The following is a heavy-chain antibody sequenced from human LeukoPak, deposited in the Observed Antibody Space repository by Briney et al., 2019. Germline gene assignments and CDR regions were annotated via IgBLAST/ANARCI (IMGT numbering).Heavy chain of an antibody. CDR2: ISSSSSYI. Sequence: GGSLRLSCAASGCTFSSYSMNWVRQAPGKGLEWVSSISSSSSYIYYADSVKGRFTISRDNAKNSLYLQMNSLRAEDTAVYYCARDEVQGYYFDYWGQGTLVTVSS. J-gene: IGHJ4*02. CDR3: ARDEVQGYYFDY. CDR1: GCTFSSYS. V-gene: IGHV3-21*01.